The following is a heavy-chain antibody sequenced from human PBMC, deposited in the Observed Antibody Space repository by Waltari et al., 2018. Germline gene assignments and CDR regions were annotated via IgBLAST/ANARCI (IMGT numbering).Heavy chain of an antibody. D-gene: IGHD2-2*01. CDR2: INPDSGDT. CDR3: ASELGYCSRSHCYSRDASDI. CDR1: GYTFTGNY. J-gene: IGHJ3*02. Sequence: QVQLVQSGAEVKKPGTSVKVSCKASGYTFTGNYLHCVRTAPGQGLEWSGWINPDSGDTNYAQKFQGRVTMTRDTSISTANMELSRLRSDDTAVYYCASELGYCSRSHCYSRDASDIWGQGTMVTVSP. V-gene: IGHV1-2*02.